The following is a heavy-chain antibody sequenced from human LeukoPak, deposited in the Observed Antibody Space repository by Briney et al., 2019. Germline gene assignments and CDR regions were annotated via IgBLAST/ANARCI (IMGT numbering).Heavy chain of an antibody. CDR3: ARGGLWFGELSGSGYYGMDV. CDR1: GYTFTGYY. D-gene: IGHD3-10*01. Sequence: ASVKVSCKASGYTFTGYYMHWVRQAPGQGLEWMGWINPNSGGTNYAQKFQGRVTMTRDTSISTAYMELSRLRSDDTAVYYCARGGLWFGELSGSGYYGMDVWGQGTTVTVSS. V-gene: IGHV1-2*02. J-gene: IGHJ6*02. CDR2: INPNSGGT.